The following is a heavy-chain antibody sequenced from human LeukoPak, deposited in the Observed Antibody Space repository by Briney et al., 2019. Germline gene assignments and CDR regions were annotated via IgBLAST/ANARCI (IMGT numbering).Heavy chain of an antibody. CDR1: GGSISSGGYS. Sequence: SETLSLTCAVFGGSISSGGYSWSWIRQPPGKGLEWIGYIYHSGSTYYNPSLKSRVTISVDRSKNQFSLKLSSVTAADTAVYYCARGFWSGYLMPELNAFDIWGQGTMVTVSS. CDR2: IYHSGST. CDR3: ARGFWSGYLMPELNAFDI. D-gene: IGHD3-3*01. V-gene: IGHV4-30-2*01. J-gene: IGHJ3*02.